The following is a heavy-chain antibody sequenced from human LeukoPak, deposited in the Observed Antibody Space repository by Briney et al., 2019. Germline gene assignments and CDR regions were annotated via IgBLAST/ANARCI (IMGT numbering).Heavy chain of an antibody. CDR3: ASLAFNSWYAFYY. J-gene: IGHJ4*02. D-gene: IGHD2/OR15-2a*01. CDR1: GFTFSGNW. V-gene: IGHV3-74*01. Sequence: GGSLRLACAASGFTFSGNWGHWVRQAPGKGLVWVSRINSDGGATNYADSVKGRFTISRDNAKNTLYLQMNSLRAEDTAVYYCASLAFNSWYAFYYWGQGTLVTVSS. CDR2: INSDGGAT.